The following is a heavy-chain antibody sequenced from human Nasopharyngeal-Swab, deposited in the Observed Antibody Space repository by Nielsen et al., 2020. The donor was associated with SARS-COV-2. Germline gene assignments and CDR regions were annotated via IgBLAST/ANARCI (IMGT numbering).Heavy chain of an antibody. J-gene: IGHJ6*02. V-gene: IGHV1-2*04. CDR2: INPNSGGT. CDR1: GYTFTGYY. D-gene: IGHD2-15*01. CDR3: AADVVVVRGMDV. Sequence: ASVKVSCKASGYTFTGYYMHWVRQAPGQGLEWMGWINPNSGGTNYAQKFQGWVTMTRDTSISTAYMELSSLRSEDTAVYYCAADVVVVRGMDVWGQGTTVTVSS.